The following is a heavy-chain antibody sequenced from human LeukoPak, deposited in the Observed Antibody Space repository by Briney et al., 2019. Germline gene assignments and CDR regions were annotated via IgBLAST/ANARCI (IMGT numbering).Heavy chain of an antibody. Sequence: ASVKVSCKASGYXFTGYYIHWVRQAPGRGLEWMGWINPNSGGTNYAQKFQGRVTMTRDTSISTAYMELSRLRSDDTAVYYCARESGSYKDYWGQGTLVTVSS. CDR2: INPNSGGT. CDR1: GYXFTGYY. V-gene: IGHV1-2*02. J-gene: IGHJ4*02. D-gene: IGHD1-26*01. CDR3: ARESGSYKDY.